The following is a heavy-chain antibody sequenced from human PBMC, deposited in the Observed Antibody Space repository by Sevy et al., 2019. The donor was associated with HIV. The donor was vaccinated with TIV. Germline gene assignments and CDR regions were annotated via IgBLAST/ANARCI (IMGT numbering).Heavy chain of an antibody. J-gene: IGHJ6*02. D-gene: IGHD4-17*01. V-gene: IGHV3-7*03. CDR2: IKQDGSEK. CDR3: ARVPYYGEGYYYGMDV. Sequence: GGSLRLSCAASGFSFNNFWMSWVRQAPGKGLEWVANIKQDGSEKYYVDSVKGRFTIFRDNAKNSLYLQMNSLRAEDTAVYYCARVPYYGEGYYYGMDVWGQGTTVIVSS. CDR1: GFSFNNFW.